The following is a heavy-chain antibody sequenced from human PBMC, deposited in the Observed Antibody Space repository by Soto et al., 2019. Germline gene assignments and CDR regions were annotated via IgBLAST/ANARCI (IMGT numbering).Heavy chain of an antibody. V-gene: IGHV3-30-3*01. CDR1: GLPFSNYA. Sequence: QVQLVESGGGVVQPGRYLILSCAASGLPFSNYAMYWVRQAPGKGLEWVAVISYDGNNKYYADSGKRRFTISRDNSKNTLYLKMNSLRAEDTAVYYCARAGCDGGTCYTLVGRRYGMDVWGHGTTVTVS. D-gene: IGHD2-15*01. CDR2: ISYDGNNK. J-gene: IGHJ6*02. CDR3: ARAGCDGGTCYTLVGRRYGMDV.